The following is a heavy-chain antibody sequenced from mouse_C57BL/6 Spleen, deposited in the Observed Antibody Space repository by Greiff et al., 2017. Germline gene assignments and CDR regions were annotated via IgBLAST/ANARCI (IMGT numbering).Heavy chain of an antibody. D-gene: IGHD2-12*01. CDR2: IDPSDNYT. J-gene: IGHJ3*01. V-gene: IGHV1-50*01. CDR3: ALVTTGWFAY. Sequence: VQLQQPGAELVEPGASVKLSCKASGYTFTSYWMQWVKQRPGQGLEWIGEIDPSDNYTNYNQKFKGKATLTVDTSSSTAYMQLSSLTSEDSAVYYCALVTTGWFAYWGQGTLVTVSA. CDR1: GYTFTSYW.